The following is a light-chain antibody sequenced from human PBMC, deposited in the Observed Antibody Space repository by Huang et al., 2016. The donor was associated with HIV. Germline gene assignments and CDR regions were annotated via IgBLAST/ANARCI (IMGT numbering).Light chain of an antibody. CDR1: PIVNDN. J-gene: IGKJ1*01. CDR2: GAS. CDR3: HQYNDWPRT. V-gene: IGKV3-15*01. Sequence: EVGLTQSPATLSVSPGERATLSCRASPIVNDNLAWYQQRPGQAPRLRIFGASNRATGIPARFSGSGSGTEFTLTINSLQSEDFAVYYCHQYNDWPRTFGQGTKVEIK.